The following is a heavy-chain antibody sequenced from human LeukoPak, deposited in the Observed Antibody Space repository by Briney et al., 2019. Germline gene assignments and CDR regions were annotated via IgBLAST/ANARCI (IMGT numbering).Heavy chain of an antibody. D-gene: IGHD3-10*01. V-gene: IGHV3-48*03. Sequence: GGSLRLSCAASGFTFSSYEMNWFRQAPGKGLEWVSYISSSGSTIYYADSVKGRFTISRDNAKNSLYLQMNSLRAEDTAVYYCARTITMVRGVIIKGGFDYWGQGTLVTVSS. J-gene: IGHJ4*02. CDR1: GFTFSSYE. CDR2: ISSSGSTI. CDR3: ARTITMVRGVIIKGGFDY.